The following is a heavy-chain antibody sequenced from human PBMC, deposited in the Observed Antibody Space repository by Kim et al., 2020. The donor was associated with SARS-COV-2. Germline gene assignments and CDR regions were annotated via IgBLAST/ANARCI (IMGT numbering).Heavy chain of an antibody. D-gene: IGHD6-13*01. CDR3: ARGHSSSHYYYYYMDV. J-gene: IGHJ6*03. Sequence: SVKGRFTISRDNAKNSLYLQMNSLGAEDTAVYYCARGHSSSHYYYYYMDVWGKGTTVTVSS. V-gene: IGHV3-21*01.